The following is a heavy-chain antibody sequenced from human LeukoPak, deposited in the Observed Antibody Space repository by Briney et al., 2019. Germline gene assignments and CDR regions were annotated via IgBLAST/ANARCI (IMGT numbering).Heavy chain of an antibody. J-gene: IGHJ4*02. CDR1: GGSISSSSYY. CDR3: ARVSGYYYGNFDY. CDR2: IYYSGSP. Sequence: SETLSLTCTVSGGSISSSSYYWGWIRQPPGKGLEWIGSIYYSGSPYYNPSLKSRVTTSVDTSKNQFSLDLSSVTAADTALYYCARVSGYYYGNFDYWGQGTLVTVSS. D-gene: IGHD5-18*01. V-gene: IGHV4-39*07.